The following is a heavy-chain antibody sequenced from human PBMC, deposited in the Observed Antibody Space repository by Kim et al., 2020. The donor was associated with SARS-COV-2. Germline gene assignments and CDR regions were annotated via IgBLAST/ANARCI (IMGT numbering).Heavy chain of an antibody. J-gene: IGHJ5*02. V-gene: IGHV1-18*01. D-gene: IGHD1-26*01. Sequence: YAQKLQGRVTMTTDTSTSTAYMELRSLRSDDTAVYYCARDGSYYQSWFDPWGQGTLVTVSS. CDR3: ARDGSYYQSWFDP.